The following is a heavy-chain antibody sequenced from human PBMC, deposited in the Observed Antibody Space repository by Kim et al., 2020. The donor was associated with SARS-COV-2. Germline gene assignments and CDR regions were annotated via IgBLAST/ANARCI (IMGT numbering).Heavy chain of an antibody. CDR2: K. V-gene: IGHV3-30*01. CDR3: ARGRGGSYWDAFDI. D-gene: IGHD1-26*01. Sequence: KYYADSVKGRFTISRDNSKNTLYLQMNSLRAEDTAVYYCARGRGGSYWDAFDIWGQGTMVTVSS. J-gene: IGHJ3*02.